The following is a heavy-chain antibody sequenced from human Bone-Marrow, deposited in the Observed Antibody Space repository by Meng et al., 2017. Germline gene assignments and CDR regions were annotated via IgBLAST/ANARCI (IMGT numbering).Heavy chain of an antibody. V-gene: IGHV3-7*01. CDR1: GFTFSSYD. D-gene: IGHD6-19*01. CDR3: ARSIAVPLY. J-gene: IGHJ4*02. CDR2: IKQDGSEK. Sequence: GGSLRLSCAASGFTFSSYDMHWVRQAPGKGLEWVANIKQDGSEKDYVDSVKGRFTISRDNAKNSLYLQMNSLRVEDTAVYYCARSIAVPLYWGQGTLVTVSS.